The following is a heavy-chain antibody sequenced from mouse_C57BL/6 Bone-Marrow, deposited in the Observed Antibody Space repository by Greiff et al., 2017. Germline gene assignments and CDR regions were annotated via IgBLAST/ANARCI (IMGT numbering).Heavy chain of an antibody. D-gene: IGHD1-1*01. CDR1: GYTFTDYE. J-gene: IGHJ4*01. V-gene: IGHV1-15*01. CDR2: IDPETGGT. CDR3: TRDGNDAMDY. Sequence: VQLQQSGAELVRPGASVTLSCKASGYTFTDYEMHWVKQTPVHGLEWIGAIDPETGGTAYNQKFKGKAILTADKSSSTAYMELRSLTSEDSAVYYCTRDGNDAMDYWGQGTSVTVSS.